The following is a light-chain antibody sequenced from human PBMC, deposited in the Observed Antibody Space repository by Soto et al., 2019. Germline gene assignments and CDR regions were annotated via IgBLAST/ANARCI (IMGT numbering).Light chain of an antibody. V-gene: IGKV1-17*02. Sequence: DIQMTQSPSSLSASVGDRVTITCRASQDIRDDLGWYQQKPGKAPKRLIYAASSLQSGVPSRFGGSGSGSEFTLTISNLQPDDFATYYCQQYKDNPWTFGQGTKVDIK. CDR1: QDIRDD. CDR3: QQYKDNPWT. CDR2: AAS. J-gene: IGKJ1*01.